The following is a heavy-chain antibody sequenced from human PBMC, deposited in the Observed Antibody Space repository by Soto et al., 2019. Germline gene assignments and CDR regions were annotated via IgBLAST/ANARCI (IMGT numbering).Heavy chain of an antibody. CDR2: ITHIGST. D-gene: IGHD6-13*01. Sequence: QVQLQQWGAGLLAPSETLSLTCAVSGGSFSGYFWSWIRQPPGKGLEWIGEITHIGSTNYNPSLQGRVTISLDTSKNQFSLRVSSVTGADTGVYYCERGSSRSSWFLQHWGQGTLVTVSS. V-gene: IGHV4-34*01. CDR3: ERGSSRSSWFLQH. J-gene: IGHJ1*01. CDR1: GGSFSGYF.